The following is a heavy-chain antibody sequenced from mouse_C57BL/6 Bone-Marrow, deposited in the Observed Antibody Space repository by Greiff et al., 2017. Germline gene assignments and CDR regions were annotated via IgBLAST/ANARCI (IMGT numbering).Heavy chain of an antibody. Sequence: QVQLQQPGADLVKPGASVKLSCQASGYPFTTSPLEWVKQNHGKSLAWIGNFHPYNDDTKYNEKVKGTATLTVEKSSSTVYLELSRLTSDDSAVYYCARLSNNGCFDYWGKGTTLTVSS. J-gene: IGHJ2*01. CDR2: FHPYNDDT. D-gene: IGHD2-5*01. CDR1: GYPFTTSP. V-gene: IGHV1-47*01. CDR3: ARLSNNGCFDY.